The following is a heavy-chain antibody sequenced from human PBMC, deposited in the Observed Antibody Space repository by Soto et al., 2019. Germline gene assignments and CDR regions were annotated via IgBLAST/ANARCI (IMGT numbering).Heavy chain of an antibody. Sequence: SETLSLTCTVSGGSISSYYWSWIRQPPGKGLEWIGYIYYSGSTNYNPSLKSRVTISVDTSKNQFSLKLSSVTAADTAVYYCARAWGIAARPGVFDYWGQGTLVTVS. CDR2: IYYSGST. CDR1: GGSISSYY. CDR3: ARAWGIAARPGVFDY. D-gene: IGHD6-6*01. J-gene: IGHJ4*02. V-gene: IGHV4-59*01.